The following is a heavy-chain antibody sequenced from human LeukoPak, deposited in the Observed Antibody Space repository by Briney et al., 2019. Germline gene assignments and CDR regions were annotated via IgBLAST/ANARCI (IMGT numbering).Heavy chain of an antibody. J-gene: IGHJ4*02. CDR2: ISSSSSYI. Sequence: GGSLRLSCAASGFTFSSYSMNWVRQAPGKGLEWVSSISSSSSYIYYADSVKGRFTISRDNAKNSLYLQMDSLRAEDTAVYYCARDPTTVTVFDYWGQGTLVTVSS. CDR3: ARDPTTVTVFDY. D-gene: IGHD4-11*01. CDR1: GFTFSSYS. V-gene: IGHV3-21*01.